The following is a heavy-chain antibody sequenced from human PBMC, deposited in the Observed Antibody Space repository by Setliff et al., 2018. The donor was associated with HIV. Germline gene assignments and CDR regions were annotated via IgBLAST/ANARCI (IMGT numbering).Heavy chain of an antibody. CDR2: IIPIFGTA. D-gene: IGHD1-26*01. CDR1: GGTFSSYA. Sequence: SVKVSCKASGGTFSSYAISWVRQAPGQGLEWIGGIIPIFGTANCAQKFQGRVTITTDESTGTTYMELSSLRSEDTAVYYCAREVGTYSGSYAVADGFDIWGQGTRVTVSS. CDR3: AREVGTYSGSYAVADGFDI. V-gene: IGHV1-69*05. J-gene: IGHJ3*02.